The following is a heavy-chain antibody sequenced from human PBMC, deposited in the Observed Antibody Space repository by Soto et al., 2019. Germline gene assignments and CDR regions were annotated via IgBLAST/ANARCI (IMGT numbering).Heavy chain of an antibody. V-gene: IGHV3-30*18. CDR2: ISYDGSNK. Sequence: QPGGSLRLSCAASGFTFSSYGMHWVRQAPGKGLEWVAVISYDGSNKYYADSVEGRFTISRDNSKNTLYLQMNSLRAEDTAVYYCAKDLAAVGGMDVWGQGTTVTVSS. D-gene: IGHD6-25*01. CDR1: GFTFSSYG. CDR3: AKDLAAVGGMDV. J-gene: IGHJ6*02.